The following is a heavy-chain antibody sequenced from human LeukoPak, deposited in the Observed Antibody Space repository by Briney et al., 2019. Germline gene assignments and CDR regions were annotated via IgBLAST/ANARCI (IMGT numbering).Heavy chain of an antibody. CDR1: GGSISSYY. D-gene: IGHD3-10*01. CDR3: ARDGRFGEPSFDP. Sequence: PLETLSLTCTVSGGSISSYYWSWIRQPPGKGLEWIGYIYYSGSTNYNPSLKSRVTISVDTSKNQFSLKLSSVTAADTAVYYCARDGRFGEPSFDPWGQGTLVTVSS. V-gene: IGHV4-59*01. J-gene: IGHJ5*02. CDR2: IYYSGST.